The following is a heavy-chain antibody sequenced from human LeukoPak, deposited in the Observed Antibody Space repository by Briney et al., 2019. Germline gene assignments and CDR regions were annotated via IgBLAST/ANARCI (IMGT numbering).Heavy chain of an antibody. J-gene: IGHJ6*03. CDR2: INHGGST. D-gene: IGHD4-11*01. CDR3: ARKTTVTPRYYYYYMDV. Sequence: SETLSLTCAVYGGSFSGYYWSWIRQPPGKGLEWIGEINHGGSTNYDPSLKSRVTISVDTSKNQFSLKLSSVTAADTAVYYCARKTTVTPRYYYYYMDVWGKGTTVTVSS. CDR1: GGSFSGYY. V-gene: IGHV4-34*01.